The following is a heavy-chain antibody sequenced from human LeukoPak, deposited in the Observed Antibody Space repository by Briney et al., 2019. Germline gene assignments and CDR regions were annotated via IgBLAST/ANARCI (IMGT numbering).Heavy chain of an antibody. CDR2: IYYSGST. CDR3: ARAMITFGGVIEGFDY. V-gene: IGHV4-59*01. Sequence: PSETLSLTCTVSGGSISSYYWSWIRQPPGKGLEWIGYIYYSGSTNYNPSLKSRVTISVDTSKNQFSLKLSSVTAADTAVYYCARAMITFGGVIEGFDYWGQGTLATVSS. J-gene: IGHJ4*02. D-gene: IGHD3-16*02. CDR1: GGSISSYY.